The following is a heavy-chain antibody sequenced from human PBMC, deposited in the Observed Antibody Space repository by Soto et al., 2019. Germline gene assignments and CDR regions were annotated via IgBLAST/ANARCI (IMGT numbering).Heavy chain of an antibody. CDR3: ARDGVGGGYYRYGMDV. V-gene: IGHV4-31*03. D-gene: IGHD3-22*01. Sequence: QVQLQESGPGLVKPSQTLSLTCTVSGGSISSGGYYWSWIRQHPGKGLEWIGYIYYSGSTYYNPSHKSRVTISVDTSKNQFSLKLSSVTAADTAVYYCARDGVGGGYYRYGMDVWGQGTTVTVSS. CDR1: GGSISSGGYY. CDR2: IYYSGST. J-gene: IGHJ6*02.